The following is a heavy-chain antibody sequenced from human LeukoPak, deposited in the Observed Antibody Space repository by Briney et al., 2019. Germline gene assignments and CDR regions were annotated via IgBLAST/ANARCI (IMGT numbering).Heavy chain of an antibody. CDR2: VSGSGVGT. CDR1: GFTFSSYA. D-gene: IGHD3-22*01. CDR3: AKDYYDSSGYDY. Sequence: GGSLRLSCAASGFTFSSYAMSWVRQAPGKGLEWVSAVSGSGVGTYYADSVKGRFTISRDNSKNTLYLQMNSLRAEDTAVYYCAKDYYDSSGYDYWGQGTLVTVSS. V-gene: IGHV3-23*01. J-gene: IGHJ4*02.